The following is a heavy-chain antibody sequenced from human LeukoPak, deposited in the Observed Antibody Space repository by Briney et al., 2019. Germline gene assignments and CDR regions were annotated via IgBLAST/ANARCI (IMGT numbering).Heavy chain of an antibody. V-gene: IGHV1-46*01. Sequence: ASVKVSCKASGYTFTSYYMHWVRQAPGQGLEWLGIINPSGGSTTYAQKFQGRVTMTRDTSTGTVYMELSSLRSEDTAMYYCATSNQWHAFDTWGQGTMVTVSS. CDR2: INPSGGST. CDR1: GYTFTSYY. CDR3: ATSNQWHAFDT. D-gene: IGHD6-19*01. J-gene: IGHJ3*02.